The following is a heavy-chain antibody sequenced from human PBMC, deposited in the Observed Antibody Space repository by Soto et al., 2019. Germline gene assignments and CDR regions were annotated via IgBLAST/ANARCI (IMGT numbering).Heavy chain of an antibody. D-gene: IGHD3-9*01. Sequence: GGSLSLSCAASGFTFSSYAMSWVRQAPGKGLEWVSAISGSGGSTYYADSVKGRFTISRDNSKNTLYLQMNSLRAEDTAVYYCAKNCPHPYYDILTGYYRDAFDIWGQGTMVTVSS. CDR2: ISGSGGST. CDR1: GFTFSSYA. V-gene: IGHV3-23*01. CDR3: AKNCPHPYYDILTGYYRDAFDI. J-gene: IGHJ3*02.